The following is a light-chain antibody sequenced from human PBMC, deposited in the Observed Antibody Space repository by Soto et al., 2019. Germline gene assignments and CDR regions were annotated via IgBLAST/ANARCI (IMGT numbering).Light chain of an antibody. CDR3: QQYDTSPWT. CDR1: RSVLNSY. J-gene: IGKJ1*01. Sequence: ETVLTQSPGTLSLSPGERVTLSCRASRSVLNSYLAWYQQKPGQAPRLLIYGASYRATGIPDRFSGSESGRDFTLNISRLEPDDFAVYYCQQYDTSPWTFGQGTKVEIK. V-gene: IGKV3-20*01. CDR2: GAS.